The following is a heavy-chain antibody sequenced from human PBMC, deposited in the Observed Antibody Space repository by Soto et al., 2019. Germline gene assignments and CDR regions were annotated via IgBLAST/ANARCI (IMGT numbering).Heavy chain of an antibody. CDR2: IIPIFGTA. D-gene: IGHD3-22*01. CDR1: GGTFSSYA. Sequence: QVQLVQSGAEVKKPGSSVKVSCKASGGTFSSYAISWVRQAPGQGLEWMGGIIPIFGTANYAQKFQGRVTITADEFTSTAYMELSSLRSEDTAVYYCARDLFPNYYDSSGYYWGYWGQGTLVTVSS. J-gene: IGHJ4*02. V-gene: IGHV1-69*01. CDR3: ARDLFPNYYDSSGYYWGY.